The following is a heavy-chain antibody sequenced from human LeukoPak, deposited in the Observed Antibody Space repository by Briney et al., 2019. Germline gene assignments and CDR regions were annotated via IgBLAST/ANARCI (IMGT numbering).Heavy chain of an antibody. CDR1: GFTFSSYG. D-gene: IGHD1-7*01. J-gene: IGHJ4*02. CDR3: ARDWELTPDY. CDR2: ISDDGSNK. Sequence: PGRSLRLSCAASGFTFSSYGMNWVRQAPGKGLEWVAVISDDGSNKYYADSVKGRFTISRDNSKNTLYLQMNSLRAEDTAVYYCARDWELTPDYWGRGTLVTVSS. V-gene: IGHV3-30*03.